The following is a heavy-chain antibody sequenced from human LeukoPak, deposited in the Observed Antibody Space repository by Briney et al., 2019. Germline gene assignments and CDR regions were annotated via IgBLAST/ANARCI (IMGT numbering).Heavy chain of an antibody. D-gene: IGHD2-21*01. CDR1: GFTLRSYW. J-gene: IGHJ4*02. V-gene: IGHV3-74*01. Sequence: GGSLRLSCAASGFTLRSYWIHWVRHAPGKGLVRVSRINPDGSNTNYADSVEGRFSISRDNANNTVFLQMHRLRAEYTAVYFCARDFDYCGRLWGQGTQVTVSS. CDR3: ARDFDYCGRL. CDR2: INPDGSNT.